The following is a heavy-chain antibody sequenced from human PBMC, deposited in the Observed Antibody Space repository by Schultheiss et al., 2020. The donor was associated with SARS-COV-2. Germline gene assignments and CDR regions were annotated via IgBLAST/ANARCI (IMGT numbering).Heavy chain of an antibody. CDR2: IRSKANSYAT. CDR1: GFTFSGSA. Sequence: GGSLRLSCAASGFTFSGSAMHWVRQASGKGLEWVGRIRSKANSYATAYAASVKGRFTISRDDSKNTAYLQMNSLKTEDTAVYYCARERMYDGGNLDYWGQGTLVTVSS. V-gene: IGHV3-73*01. CDR3: ARERMYDGGNLDY. D-gene: IGHD4-23*01. J-gene: IGHJ4*02.